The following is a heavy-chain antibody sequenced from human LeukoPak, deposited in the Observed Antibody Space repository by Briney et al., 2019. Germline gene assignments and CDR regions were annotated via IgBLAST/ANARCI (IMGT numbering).Heavy chain of an antibody. CDR1: GDSINDHY. V-gene: IGHV4-4*09. CDR2: IYSSVST. D-gene: IGHD2-15*01. CDR3: ARQRCSGGSCYRVDQLYYMDV. J-gene: IGHJ6*03. Sequence: SQTLSLTCTVSGDSINDHYWSWIRHPPGEGLKWIAYIYSSVSTNYNPSLKGRVTLSIDTSKSQFSLKLTSVTVAARGVYYGARQRCSGGSCYRVDQLYYMDVWGKGTTVTDSS.